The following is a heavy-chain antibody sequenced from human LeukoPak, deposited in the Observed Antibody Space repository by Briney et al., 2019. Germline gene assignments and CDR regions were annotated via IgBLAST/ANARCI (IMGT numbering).Heavy chain of an antibody. Sequence: SETLSLTCTVSGGSISSGDYYWSWIRQPPGKGLEWIGYIYYSGSTYYNPSLKSRVTISVDTSKNQFSLKLSSVTAADTAVYYCAREGSSATHWFDPWGQGTLVTVSS. V-gene: IGHV4-30-4*01. CDR1: GGSISSGDYY. D-gene: IGHD3-22*01. CDR3: AREGSSATHWFDP. J-gene: IGHJ5*02. CDR2: IYYSGST.